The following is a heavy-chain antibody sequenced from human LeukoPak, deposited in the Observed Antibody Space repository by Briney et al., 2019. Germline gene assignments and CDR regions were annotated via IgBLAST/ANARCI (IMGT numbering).Heavy chain of an antibody. CDR2: ISGSGGST. CDR3: AKDLSSNDYGDYDDY. D-gene: IGHD4-17*01. J-gene: IGHJ4*02. CDR1: GFTFSSYA. Sequence: GGSLRLSCAASGFTFSSYAMSWVRQAPGKGLEWVSAISGSGGSTYYADSVKGRFTISRDNSKNTLYLQMNSLRAEDTAVYYCAKDLSSNDYGDYDDYWGQGTLVIVSS. V-gene: IGHV3-23*01.